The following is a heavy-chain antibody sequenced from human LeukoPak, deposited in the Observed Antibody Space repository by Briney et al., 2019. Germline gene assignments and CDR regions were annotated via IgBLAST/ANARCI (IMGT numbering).Heavy chain of an antibody. CDR2: VSYGGST. CDR1: GGSISSNSNY. V-gene: IGHV4-39*07. CDR3: ARDRQWLVLDAFDI. Sequence: SETLSLTCTVSGGSISSNSNYWAWIRQPPGRGLEWIGSVSYGGSTYYSPSLESRVTISVDTSKNQFSLKLSSVTAADTAVYYCARDRQWLVLDAFDIWGQGTMVTVSS. D-gene: IGHD6-19*01. J-gene: IGHJ3*02.